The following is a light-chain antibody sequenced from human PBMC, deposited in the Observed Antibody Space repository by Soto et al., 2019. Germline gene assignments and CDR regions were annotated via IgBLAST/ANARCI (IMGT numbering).Light chain of an antibody. J-gene: IGKJ5*01. V-gene: IGKV3-20*01. CDR1: QGVSRGY. Sequence: EIVLTQSPDTLSLSPGERATLSCRASQGVSRGYLAWYQQKAGQAPRLLIYGVSSRATGVSHRFSGSGSGTDFTLTISGLEPEDVAMYYCQHYGDSPPITFG. CDR2: GVS. CDR3: QHYGDSPPIT.